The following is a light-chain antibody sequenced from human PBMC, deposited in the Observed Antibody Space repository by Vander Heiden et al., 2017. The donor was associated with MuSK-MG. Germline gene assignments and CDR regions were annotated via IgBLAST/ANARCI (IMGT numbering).Light chain of an antibody. Sequence: SALTQPRSVSGSPGQSVTISCPGTSSDVGGYNYVAWYQQHPGKAPKLLIYDVSQRPAGVPGRFSGSRSDNTASLTFSGLKAEDEADYYCCSYAGSYTWVFGGGTKLTVL. CDR1: SSDVGGYNY. J-gene: IGLJ3*02. CDR3: CSYAGSYTWV. V-gene: IGLV2-11*01. CDR2: DVS.